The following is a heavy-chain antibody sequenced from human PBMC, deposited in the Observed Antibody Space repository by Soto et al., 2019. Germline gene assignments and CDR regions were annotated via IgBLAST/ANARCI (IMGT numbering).Heavy chain of an antibody. CDR3: ARGGDYFDY. J-gene: IGHJ4*02. Sequence: TGGSLRLSCAASGFIFSDYYMNWLRQAPGKGLEWVSYISSSSDTIYYADSVWGRFTISRDNAKNSLYLQMNSLRAEDTAVYYCARGGDYFDYWGQGTLVTVSS. V-gene: IGHV3-11*01. D-gene: IGHD3-10*01. CDR1: GFIFSDYY. CDR2: ISSSSDTI.